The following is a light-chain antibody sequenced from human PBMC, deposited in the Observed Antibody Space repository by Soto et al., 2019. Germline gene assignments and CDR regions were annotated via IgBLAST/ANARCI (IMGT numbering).Light chain of an antibody. V-gene: IGKV3-11*01. J-gene: IGKJ3*01. CDR1: QSVSSY. CDR2: DAS. CDR3: QQRSYWPPRIT. Sequence: DIVLTQSPATLSLSPGERDTLSCRASQSVSSYLAWYQQKPGQAPRLLIYDASNRATGIPARFSCSGSGTVFTLTISSLVPQDFAVYYCQQRSYWPPRITFGPGTKVDIK.